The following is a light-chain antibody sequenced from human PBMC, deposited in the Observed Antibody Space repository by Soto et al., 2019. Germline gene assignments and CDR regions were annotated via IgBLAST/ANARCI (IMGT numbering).Light chain of an antibody. CDR2: GVS. J-gene: IGKJ4*01. CDR3: QQYDKSPLT. CDR1: QTISSGS. V-gene: IGKV3-20*01. Sequence: EIVLTQSPGPPSLSPGEGATPSFRASQTISSGSLAWYQQKPGQAPRLLIFGVSSRAAGIPDRFSGSGSGTDFTLTISRLEPEDYAVYYCQQYDKSPLTFGGGTKVDIK.